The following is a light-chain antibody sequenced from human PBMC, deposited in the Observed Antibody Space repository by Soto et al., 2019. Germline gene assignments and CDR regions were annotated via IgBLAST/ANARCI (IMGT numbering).Light chain of an antibody. J-gene: IGLJ2*01. Sequence: QSVLTQPPSASGTPGQRVTISCSGSSSNIGSNTVNWYQQLPGTAPKLLIYSNNQRPSGVPDRFSGSKSGTSASLAISGLQSEDGADYYCAAWDDSLNGTPVVFGGGTKVTVL. CDR1: SSNIGSNT. CDR3: AAWDDSLNGTPVV. CDR2: SNN. V-gene: IGLV1-44*01.